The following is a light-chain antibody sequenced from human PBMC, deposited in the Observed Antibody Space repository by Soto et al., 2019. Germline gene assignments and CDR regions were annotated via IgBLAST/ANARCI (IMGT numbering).Light chain of an antibody. CDR1: QSISSY. Sequence: DIQMTQSPSSLSASVGDRVTITCRASQSISSYLNWYQQKPGKAPKLLIYAASSLQSGVPSRFSGSGSGTDFTLTISSLQPEDFATYYCQQRYSTPLTFGGGTKV. V-gene: IGKV1-39*01. CDR3: QQRYSTPLT. CDR2: AAS. J-gene: IGKJ4*01.